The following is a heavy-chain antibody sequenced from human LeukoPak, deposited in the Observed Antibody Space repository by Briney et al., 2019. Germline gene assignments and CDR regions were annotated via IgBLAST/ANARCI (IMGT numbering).Heavy chain of an antibody. CDR3: TRAYYFGSGSYKFPFDY. J-gene: IGHJ4*02. D-gene: IGHD3-10*01. CDR2: ISYDGSNK. V-gene: IGHV3-30*04. Sequence: PGRSLRLSCAASGFTFSSYAMHWVRQAPGKGLEWVAVISYDGSNKYYADSVKGRFTISRDNAKNSLYLQMNSLRAEDTAVYYCTRAYYFGSGSYKFPFDYWGQGTLVTVSS. CDR1: GFTFSSYA.